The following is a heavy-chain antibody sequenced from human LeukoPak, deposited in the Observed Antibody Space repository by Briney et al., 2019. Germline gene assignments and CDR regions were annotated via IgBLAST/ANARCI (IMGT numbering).Heavy chain of an antibody. V-gene: IGHV3-15*01. Sequence: PGGSLRLSCAASGFTFTYFSMNWVRQAPGKGLEWVGRIKSKTDGGTIDYAAPVKVRFTISRDDSKNTLYLQMNSLKTEDTGVYYCTTEGYCSGDNCYSYDNWGQGTLVTVSS. CDR2: IKSKTDGGTI. CDR3: TTEGYCSGDNCYSYDN. J-gene: IGHJ4*02. D-gene: IGHD2-15*01. CDR1: GFTFTYFS.